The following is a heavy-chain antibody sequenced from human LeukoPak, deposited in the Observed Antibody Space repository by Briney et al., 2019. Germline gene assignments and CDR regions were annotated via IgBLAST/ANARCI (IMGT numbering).Heavy chain of an antibody. CDR2: ISSSGSTI. V-gene: IGHV3-48*03. Sequence: GGSLRLSCAASGFTFSSYEMNWVRQAPGKGLEWVSYISSSGSTIYYADSVKGRFTITRDNARNSLYLQMNSLRAEDTAVYYCAELGITMIGGVWGKGTTVTISS. D-gene: IGHD3-10*02. J-gene: IGHJ6*04. CDR1: GFTFSSYE. CDR3: AELGITMIGGV.